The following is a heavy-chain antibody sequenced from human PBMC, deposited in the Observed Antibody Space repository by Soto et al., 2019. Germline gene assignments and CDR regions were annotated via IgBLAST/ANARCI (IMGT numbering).Heavy chain of an antibody. J-gene: IGHJ6*02. CDR2: LSAYNGNT. Sequence: QVPLVQSGAEVKKPGASVKVSCKASGYTFTSYGISWVRQAPGQGLEWMGWLSAYNGNTNYAQKLQDRVTMTTDTSTSTAYMELRSLTSADTAVYYCAMVKNSPPSYYYYGMDVWGQGTTVTVSS. V-gene: IGHV1-18*01. CDR3: AMVKNSPPSYYYYGMDV. D-gene: IGHD5-18*01. CDR1: GYTFTSYG.